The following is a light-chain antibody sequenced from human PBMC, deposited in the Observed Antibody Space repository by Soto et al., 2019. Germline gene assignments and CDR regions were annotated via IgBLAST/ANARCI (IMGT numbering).Light chain of an antibody. V-gene: IGKV1-5*03. J-gene: IGKJ1*01. Sequence: DIQMTQSPSTLSASVGDRVTITCRASQSIGSRLAWYQQKPGKAPQLLIYMASSLESGVPSRFSGSGSGAEFTLTISSLQPDDFATYYCQQFKAYQWTFGQGTKVEIK. CDR3: QQFKAYQWT. CDR2: MAS. CDR1: QSIGSR.